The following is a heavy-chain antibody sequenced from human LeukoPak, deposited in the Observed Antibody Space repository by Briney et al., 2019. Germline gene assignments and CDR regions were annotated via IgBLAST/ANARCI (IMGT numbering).Heavy chain of an antibody. V-gene: IGHV3-33*01. J-gene: IGHJ4*02. Sequence: PGRSLRLSCAASGFTFSSYGMHWVRQAPGKGLEWVAVIWYDGSNKYYADSVKGRFTISRDNSKNTLYLQMNSLRAEDTAVYHCTTEGSSSRIFDYWGQGTLVTVSS. D-gene: IGHD6-6*01. CDR3: TTEGSSSRIFDY. CDR2: IWYDGSNK. CDR1: GFTFSSYG.